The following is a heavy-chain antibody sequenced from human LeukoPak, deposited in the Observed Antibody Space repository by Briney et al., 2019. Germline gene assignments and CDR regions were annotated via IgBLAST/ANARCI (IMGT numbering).Heavy chain of an antibody. Sequence: QTGGSLRLSCAASGFTFSSYGMHWVRQAPGKGLEWVAFIRYDGGNKYYADSVKGRFTISRDNSKNTLYLQMNSLRAEDTAVYYCAFESMTTVTFDYWGQGTLVTVSS. CDR1: GFTFSSYG. CDR2: IRYDGGNK. J-gene: IGHJ4*02. V-gene: IGHV3-30*02. D-gene: IGHD4-11*01. CDR3: AFESMTTVTFDY.